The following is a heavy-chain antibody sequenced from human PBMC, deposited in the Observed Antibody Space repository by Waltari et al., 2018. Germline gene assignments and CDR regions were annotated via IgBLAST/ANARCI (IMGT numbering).Heavy chain of an antibody. CDR1: GGTFSTYA. Sequence: QVQLVQSGAEVQQPGSSVKVSCKASGGTFSTYAISWVRQATGQGLEWMGGIIPILGTANYAQKFQGRVTITADESTSTAYMELSSLRSEDTAVYYCASGSIAARGPRPPDYWGQGTLVTVSS. CDR2: IIPILGTA. J-gene: IGHJ4*02. CDR3: ASGSIAARGPRPPDY. V-gene: IGHV1-69*01. D-gene: IGHD6-6*01.